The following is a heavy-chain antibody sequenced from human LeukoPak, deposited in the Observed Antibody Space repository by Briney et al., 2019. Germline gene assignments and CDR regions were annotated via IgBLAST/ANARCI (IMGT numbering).Heavy chain of an antibody. CDR1: GGSFSGYY. D-gene: IGHD5-12*01. CDR3: ARHGYSGYDLEFWFDP. V-gene: IGHV4-34*01. CDR2: INHSGST. J-gene: IGHJ5*02. Sequence: SETLSLTCAVYGGSFSGYYWSWIRQPPGKGLEWIGEINHSGSTNYNPSLKSRATISVDTSKNQFSLKLGSVTAADTAVYYCARHGYSGYDLEFWFDPWGQGTLVTVSS.